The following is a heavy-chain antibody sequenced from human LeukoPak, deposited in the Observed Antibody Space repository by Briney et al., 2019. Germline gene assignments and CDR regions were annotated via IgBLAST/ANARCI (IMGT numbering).Heavy chain of an antibody. D-gene: IGHD3-22*01. J-gene: IGHJ4*02. CDR3: ARARDYYDSSDHFDY. CDR2: ISSSSSYI. V-gene: IGHV3-21*01. Sequence: GGSLRLSCAASGFTFSSYSMNWVRQAPGKGLEWVSSISSSSSYIYYADSVKGRFTISRDNAKNSLYLQMNSLRAEDTAVYYCARARDYYDSSDHFDYWGQGTLVTVPS. CDR1: GFTFSSYS.